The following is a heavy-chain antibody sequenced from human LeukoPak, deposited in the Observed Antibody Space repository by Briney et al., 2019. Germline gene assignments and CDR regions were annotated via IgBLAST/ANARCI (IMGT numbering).Heavy chain of an antibody. CDR2: IYSRGT. Sequence: KPSETLSLTCTVSGGSISSYYLSWIRQPAGKGLEWIGRIYSRGTTYNPSLKDRVTMSADTSRNHVSLTLNSVTAADTAVYYCARDSGTTGEVKFDPWGQGTLVTVSS. J-gene: IGHJ5*02. V-gene: IGHV4-4*07. D-gene: IGHD3-10*01. CDR3: ARDSGTTGEVKFDP. CDR1: GGSISSYY.